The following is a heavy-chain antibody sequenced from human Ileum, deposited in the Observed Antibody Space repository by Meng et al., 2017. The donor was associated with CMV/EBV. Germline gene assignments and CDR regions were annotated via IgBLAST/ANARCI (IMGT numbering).Heavy chain of an antibody. J-gene: IGHJ5*01. V-gene: IGHV4-59*01. D-gene: IGHD3-16*01. CDR3: ARGGASSKWFDS. CDR1: VASISSNH. Sequence: QLHLQGSGPGLAKPSAAVSHTCPVSVASISSNHWSWIRQPPGKGREWIGFIYNGGSTNYKPSLKSRVSMSVDTSKNQFSLKLSSVTAADTAVYYCARGGASSKWFDSWGQGTLVTVSS. CDR2: IYNGGST.